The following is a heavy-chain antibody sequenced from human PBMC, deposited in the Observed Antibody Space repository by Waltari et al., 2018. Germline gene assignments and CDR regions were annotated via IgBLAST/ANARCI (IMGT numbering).Heavy chain of an antibody. CDR1: GFTFSSYG. CDR3: AKDKDGSSSSRELYGMDV. CDR2: IRYDGSNK. D-gene: IGHD6-6*01. J-gene: IGHJ6*02. V-gene: IGHV3-30*02. Sequence: QVQLVESGGGVVQPGGSLRLSCAASGFTFSSYGMHWVRQAPGKGLEWVAFIRYDGSNKYYADSVKGRFTNSRDNSKNTLDLQMNSLRAEDTAVYYCAKDKDGSSSSRELYGMDVWGQGTTVTVSS.